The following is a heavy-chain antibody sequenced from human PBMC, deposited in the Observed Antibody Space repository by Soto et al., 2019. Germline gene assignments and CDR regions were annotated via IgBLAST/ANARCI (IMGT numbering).Heavy chain of an antibody. Sequence: EVRLLESGGGLVQPGGSLRLSCAASGFTFSSYAMTWVRQAPGRGLEWVSVISGSGGSTYYADSVKGRFTISRDNSKNTLYLQMNSLRAEDTAVYYCAKDHRITTAGSEIDYWGQGTLVTVSS. CDR1: GFTFSSYA. V-gene: IGHV3-23*01. CDR2: ISGSGGST. J-gene: IGHJ4*02. D-gene: IGHD6-13*01. CDR3: AKDHRITTAGSEIDY.